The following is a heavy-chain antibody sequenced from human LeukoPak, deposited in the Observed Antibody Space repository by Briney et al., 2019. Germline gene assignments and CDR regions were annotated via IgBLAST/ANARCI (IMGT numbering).Heavy chain of an antibody. J-gene: IGHJ4*02. CDR2: IRSKAYGGTT. CDR3: TRGGLKDGDYIFDY. CDR1: GFTFSDFA. D-gene: IGHD4-17*01. V-gene: IGHV3-49*04. Sequence: QPGRSLRLSCTASGFTFSDFAMNWVRQAPGKGLEWVGFIRSKAYGGTTEYAASVKGRFTISRDDSKSIAYLQMISLKSEDAAVYYCTRGGLKDGDYIFDYWGQGTRVTVSS.